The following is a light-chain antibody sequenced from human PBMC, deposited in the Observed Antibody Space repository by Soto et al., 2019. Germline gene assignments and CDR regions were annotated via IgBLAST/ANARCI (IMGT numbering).Light chain of an antibody. CDR2: EVT. V-gene: IGLV2-14*01. CDR3: RSYTSVTARV. Sequence: QSVLTQPASVSGSLGQSITISCSGTSSDIGYYNYVSWYQQHPGKAPRLIIYEVTHRPSGVSNRFSGSKSGNTASLTISGLQAEDEADYVCRSYTSVTARVFGTGTKVTAL. CDR1: SSDIGYYNY. J-gene: IGLJ1*01.